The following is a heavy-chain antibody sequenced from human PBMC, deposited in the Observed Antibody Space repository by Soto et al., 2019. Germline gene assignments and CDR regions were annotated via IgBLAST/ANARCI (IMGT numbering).Heavy chain of an antibody. CDR2: IYYSGST. D-gene: IGHD2-15*01. J-gene: IGHJ4*02. CDR3: ARQKNCSGGSCYPPSQY. CDR1: GGSISSSSYY. V-gene: IGHV4-39*01. Sequence: SETLSLTCTVSGGSISSSSYYWGWIRQPPGKGLEWIGSIYYSGSTYYNPSLKSRVTISVDTSKNQFSLKLSSVTAADTAVYYCARQKNCSGGSCYPPSQYWGQGTLVTVSS.